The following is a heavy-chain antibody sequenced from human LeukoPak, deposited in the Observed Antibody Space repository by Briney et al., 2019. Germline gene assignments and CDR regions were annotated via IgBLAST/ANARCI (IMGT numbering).Heavy chain of an antibody. Sequence: PGGSLRLSCAASGFTVSSYGMTWVRQAPGKGLEWVSAFSATDGRAQYAESVKGRFTISRDNSKNSLYLQMNSLRDEDTAVYYCAKARIASAGTGAFDVRGQGTMVTVSS. CDR1: GFTVSSYG. V-gene: IGHV3-23*01. D-gene: IGHD6-13*01. CDR2: FSATDGRA. J-gene: IGHJ3*01. CDR3: AKARIASAGTGAFDV.